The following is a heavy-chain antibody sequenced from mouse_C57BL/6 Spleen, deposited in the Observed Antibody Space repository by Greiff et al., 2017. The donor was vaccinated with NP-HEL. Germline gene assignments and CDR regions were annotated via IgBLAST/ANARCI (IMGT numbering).Heavy chain of an antibody. V-gene: IGHV5-4*03. CDR3: ARRITTGDYAMDY. Sequence: EVHLVESGGGLVKPGGSLKLSCAASGFTFSSYAMSWVRQTPEKRLEWVATISDGGSYTYYPDNVKGRFTISRDNAKNNLYLQMSHLKSEDTAMYYCARRITTGDYAMDYWGQGTSVTVSS. D-gene: IGHD1-1*01. CDR2: ISDGGSYT. J-gene: IGHJ4*01. CDR1: GFTFSSYA.